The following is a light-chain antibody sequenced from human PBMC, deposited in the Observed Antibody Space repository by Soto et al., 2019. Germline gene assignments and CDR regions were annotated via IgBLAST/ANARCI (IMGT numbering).Light chain of an antibody. CDR2: EVS. Sequence: QSALTQPPSASGSPGQAVTISCTGTSSDVGGYNYVSWYQQHPGKAPKLMISEVSKRPSGVPDRFSGSKSGNTASLTVSGLQAEDEADYYYSSFAGNNKLVFGGGTALTVL. CDR3: SSFAGNNKLV. CDR1: SSDVGGYNY. J-gene: IGLJ2*01. V-gene: IGLV2-8*01.